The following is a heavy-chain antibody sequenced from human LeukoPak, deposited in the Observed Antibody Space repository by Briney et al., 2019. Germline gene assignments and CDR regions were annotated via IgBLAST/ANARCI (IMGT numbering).Heavy chain of an antibody. V-gene: IGHV4-59*01. CDR3: ARDPAAYGMDV. J-gene: IGHJ6*02. CDR2: ISDSGSA. D-gene: IGHD6-13*01. CDR1: GGSISNYY. Sequence: SETLSLTCTVSGGSISNYYWTWIRQPPGKGLEWIGHISDSGSANYNPSLKSRVTISGDTSKNQVSLNLGSVTAADTAVYYCARDPAAYGMDVWGQGTTVTVSS.